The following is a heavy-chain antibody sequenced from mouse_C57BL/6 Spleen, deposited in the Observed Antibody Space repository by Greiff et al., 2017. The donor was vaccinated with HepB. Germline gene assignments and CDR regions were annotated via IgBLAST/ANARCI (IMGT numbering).Heavy chain of an antibody. V-gene: IGHV1-50*01. CDR2: IDPSDSYT. CDR1: GYTFTSYW. J-gene: IGHJ2*01. CDR3: ARGKVYDDY. D-gene: IGHD2-12*01. Sequence: VKLQQPGAELVKPGASVKLSCKASGYTFTSYWMQWVKQRPGQGLEWIGEIDPSDSYTNYNQKFKGKATLTVDTSSSTAYMQLSSLTSEDSAVYYCARGKVYDDYWGQGTTLTVSS.